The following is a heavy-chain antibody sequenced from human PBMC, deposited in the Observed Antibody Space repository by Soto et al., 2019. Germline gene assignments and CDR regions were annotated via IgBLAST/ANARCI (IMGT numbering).Heavy chain of an antibody. CDR3: ARTDTVGCLAD. Sequence: SESLSLTCAVSGDSINSIYWWCGIRQPPGKWMEWVASIYNSGTTIDNPTLTSEATISIDTSKNEASLKLSSVVAEDSAVYYCARTDTVGCLADWGQGTLVTVSS. V-gene: IGHV4-38-2*01. D-gene: IGHD2-15*01. J-gene: IGHJ4*02. CDR1: GDSINSIYW. CDR2: IYNSGTT.